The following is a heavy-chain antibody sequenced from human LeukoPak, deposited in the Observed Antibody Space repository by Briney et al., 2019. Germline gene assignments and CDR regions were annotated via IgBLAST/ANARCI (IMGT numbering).Heavy chain of an antibody. Sequence: SETLSLTCTVSGGSISSSSYYWGSIRQPPGKGLEWIGSIYYSGSTYYNPSLKSRVTISVDTSKNQFSLKLSSVTAADTAVYYCARHTSGSYYTYFDNWGQGTLVTVSS. CDR3: ARHTSGSYYTYFDN. V-gene: IGHV4-39*01. D-gene: IGHD1-26*01. J-gene: IGHJ4*02. CDR1: GGSISSSSYY. CDR2: IYYSGST.